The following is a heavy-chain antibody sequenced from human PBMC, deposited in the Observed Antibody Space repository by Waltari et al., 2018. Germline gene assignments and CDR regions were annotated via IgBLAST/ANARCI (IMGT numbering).Heavy chain of an antibody. D-gene: IGHD3-3*01. CDR1: GGSFSGYY. CDR2: INHSGST. V-gene: IGHV4-34*01. Sequence: QVQLQQWGAGLLKPSETLSHTCAVYGGSFSGYYWSWIRPPPGKGLAWIGEINHSGSTNYNPSLKSRVTISVDTSKNQFSLKLSSVTAADTAVYYCASRYYDFWSGQEGPDYWGQGTLVTVSS. CDR3: ASRYYDFWSGQEGPDY. J-gene: IGHJ4*02.